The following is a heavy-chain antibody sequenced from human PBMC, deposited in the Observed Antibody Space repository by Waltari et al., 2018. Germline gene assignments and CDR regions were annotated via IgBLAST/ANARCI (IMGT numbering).Heavy chain of an antibody. CDR2: IYYMGRT. D-gene: IGHD3-16*02. J-gene: IGHJ3*02. V-gene: IGHV4-30-4*08. Sequence: QVQLQESGPGLVKPSQTLSLTCTVSGGSISSGDYYWSWLRQPPGKGLQWIGYIYYMGRTSSNPSLKIRVTISVDTSKNQFSLKPSSVTAADTAVYYCARLPAPRGTFGGVISYAFDIWGQGTMVTVSS. CDR1: GGSISSGDYY. CDR3: ARLPAPRGTFGGVISYAFDI.